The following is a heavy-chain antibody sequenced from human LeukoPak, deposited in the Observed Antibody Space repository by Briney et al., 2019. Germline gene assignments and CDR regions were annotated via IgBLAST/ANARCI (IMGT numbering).Heavy chain of an antibody. Sequence: GGSLRLSCKASGFTFSRYGMNWVRQAPGRGLEWLSYTSGSSGSTIYYAQSVRGRFTISRDNSKNTLYLQMNSLRAEDTAVYYCAKGRGVPYEVVTAILDPWGQGTLVSVSS. D-gene: IGHD2-21*02. CDR1: GFTFSRYG. V-gene: IGHV3-48*01. CDR2: TSGSSGSTI. CDR3: AKGRGVPYEVVTAILDP. J-gene: IGHJ5*02.